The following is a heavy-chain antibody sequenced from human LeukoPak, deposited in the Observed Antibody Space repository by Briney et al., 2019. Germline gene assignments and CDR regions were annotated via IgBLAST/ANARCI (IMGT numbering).Heavy chain of an antibody. J-gene: IGHJ5*02. V-gene: IGHV4-4*02. CDR1: GGSISSTTW. CDR2: LHHSGST. CDR3: ARDSPPPYSSACTACWFDP. D-gene: IGHD6-25*01. Sequence: SETLSLTCAVSGGSISSTTWWSWVRQAPGKGLELIGELHHSGSTNYNPSLKSRVTIAVDKSKNQFSLKVTSVTAADTAVYYCARDSPPPYSSACTACWFDPWGQGTLVTVSS.